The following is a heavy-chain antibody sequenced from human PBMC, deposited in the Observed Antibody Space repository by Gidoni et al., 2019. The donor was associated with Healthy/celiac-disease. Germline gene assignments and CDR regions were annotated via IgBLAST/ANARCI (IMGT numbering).Heavy chain of an antibody. CDR3: ARVGNGVVVVAATLDRNWFDP. CDR1: GGTFSSYA. Sequence: QVQLVQSGAEVKKPGSSVKVSCKASGGTFSSYAISWVRQAPGQGLEWMGGIIPIFGTANYAQKFQGRVTITADESTSTAYMELSSLRSEDTAVYYCARVGNGVVVVAATLDRNWFDPWGQGTLVTVSS. CDR2: IIPIFGTA. J-gene: IGHJ5*02. V-gene: IGHV1-69*01. D-gene: IGHD2-15*01.